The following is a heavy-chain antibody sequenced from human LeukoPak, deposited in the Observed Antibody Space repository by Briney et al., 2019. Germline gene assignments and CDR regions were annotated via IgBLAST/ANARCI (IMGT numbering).Heavy chain of an antibody. V-gene: IGHV1-18*04. Sequence: GASVKVSCKASGYTFTSYGISWVRQAPGQGLEWMGWISGYNGNTNYAQKVQGRLTMTTDTSTRTAYMELRSLRSDDTAVYYCARGQQLHWFDPWGQGTLVTVSS. CDR1: GYTFTSYG. CDR3: ARGQQLHWFDP. CDR2: ISGYNGNT. J-gene: IGHJ5*02. D-gene: IGHD6-13*01.